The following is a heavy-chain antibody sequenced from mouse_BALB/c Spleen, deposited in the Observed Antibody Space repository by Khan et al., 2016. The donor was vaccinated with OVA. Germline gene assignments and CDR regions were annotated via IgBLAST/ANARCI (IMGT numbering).Heavy chain of an antibody. CDR1: AFDLSYYD. V-gene: IGHV5-12-1*01. CDR2: ISSGGGGT. CDR3: VRGYYYFDY. D-gene: IGHD2-3*01. Sequence: EVELVESGGGLVKPGGSLKLSCAASAFDLSYYDMSWVRRTPERRLEWVAYISSGGGGTSYPDTVKGRFTISRDNAKNTLYLQMSSLKSEDTAIYYCVRGYYYFDYWGQGTALTVSS. J-gene: IGHJ2*01.